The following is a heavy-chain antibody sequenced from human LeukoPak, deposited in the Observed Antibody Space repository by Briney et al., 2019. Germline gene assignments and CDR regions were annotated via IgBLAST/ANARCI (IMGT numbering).Heavy chain of an antibody. V-gene: IGHV4-4*07. CDR1: GGSISSYH. J-gene: IGHJ4*02. D-gene: IGHD3-22*01. Sequence: SETLSLTCTVSGGSISSYHWSWIRQPAGKGLEWIGRIYTSGSTNYNPSLKSRVTMSVDTSKNQFSLKLSSVTAADTAVYYCARDTSRVRYYDSSGYYTVDYFDYWGQGTLVTVSS. CDR2: IYTSGST. CDR3: ARDTSRVRYYDSSGYYTVDYFDY.